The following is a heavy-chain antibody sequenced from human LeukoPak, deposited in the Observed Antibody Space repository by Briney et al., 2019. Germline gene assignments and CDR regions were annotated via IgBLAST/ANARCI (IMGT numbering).Heavy chain of an antibody. V-gene: IGHV3-23*01. D-gene: IGHD1-26*01. Sequence: GGSLRLSCAASGFTFRNYWMSWVRQAPGKGLEWVSTISGSGGSTYYADSVKGRFTISRDNSKNTLYLQMNSLRAEDTAVYYCAKGTRVSSYPFDYWGQGTLVTVSS. J-gene: IGHJ4*02. CDR3: AKGTRVSSYPFDY. CDR1: GFTFRNYW. CDR2: ISGSGGST.